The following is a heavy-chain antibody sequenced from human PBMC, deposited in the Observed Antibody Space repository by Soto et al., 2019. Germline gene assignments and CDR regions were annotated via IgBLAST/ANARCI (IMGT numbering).Heavy chain of an antibody. D-gene: IGHD3-9*01. V-gene: IGHV3-23*01. CDR1: GFTFSLSA. J-gene: IGHJ4*02. Sequence: EVQLLESGGGFVQPGASLRLSCAASGFTFSLSAMSWVRQAPGRGLDWVSSLSGGGSTTDYADSVKGRFTISRDNSKNTVHLQMNSLRAEDTAVYYCAKGPEYDILTGCDYWGQGALFTVSS. CDR2: LSGGGSTT. CDR3: AKGPEYDILTGCDY.